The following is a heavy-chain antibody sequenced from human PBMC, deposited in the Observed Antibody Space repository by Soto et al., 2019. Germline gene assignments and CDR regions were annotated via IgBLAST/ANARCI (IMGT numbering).Heavy chain of an antibody. CDR1: GFTFSSYS. V-gene: IGHV3-21*01. CDR2: ISSSSSYI. D-gene: IGHD3-10*01. J-gene: IGHJ5*02. CDR3: ARDSSGQALFSSNWFDP. Sequence: PGGSLRLSCAASGFTFSSYSMNWVRQAPGKGLEWVSSISSSSSYIYYADSVKGRFTISRDNAKNSLYLQMNSLRAEDTAVYYCARDSSGQALFSSNWFDPWGQGTLVTVSS.